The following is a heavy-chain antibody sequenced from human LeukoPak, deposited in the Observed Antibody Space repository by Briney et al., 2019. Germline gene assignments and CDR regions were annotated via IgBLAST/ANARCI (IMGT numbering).Heavy chain of an antibody. CDR1: GGTFSNYG. J-gene: IGHJ6*03. Sequence: SVKVSCKASGGTFSNYGISWVRQAPGQGLEWMGGIIPIFGTTNYAQKFQGRVTITADESTSTAHMELSSLRSEDTAVYYCARGLGYCSGASCYSGDSYHYYMAVWGKGTSVTVSS. CDR3: ARGLGYCSGASCYSGDSYHYYMAV. CDR2: IIPIFGTT. V-gene: IGHV1-69*13. D-gene: IGHD2-2*01.